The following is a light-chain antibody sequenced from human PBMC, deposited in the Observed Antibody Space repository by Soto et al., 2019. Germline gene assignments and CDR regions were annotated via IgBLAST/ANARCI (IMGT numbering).Light chain of an antibody. CDR1: QSVSSSY. Sequence: EIVLTQSPVTLSLSPGERATLSCRASQSVSSSYLAWYQQKPGQAPRLLIYGASSRATGIPDRFSGSGSGTDFTLTIIRLEPEDFAVYYCQQYGSSPSTFGQGTRREIK. V-gene: IGKV3-20*01. J-gene: IGKJ5*01. CDR3: QQYGSSPST. CDR2: GAS.